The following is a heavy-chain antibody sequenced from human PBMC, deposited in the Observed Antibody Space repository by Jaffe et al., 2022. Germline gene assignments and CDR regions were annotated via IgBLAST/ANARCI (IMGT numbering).Heavy chain of an antibody. Sequence: QLQLQESGPGLVKPSETLSLTCTVSGGSISSSSYYWGWIRQPPGKGLEWIGSIYYSGSTYYNPSLKSRVTISVDTSKNQFSLKLSSVTAADTAVYYCATTKQLGVFLLYPINAFDIWGQGTMVTVSS. J-gene: IGHJ3*02. CDR2: IYYSGST. D-gene: IGHD6-6*01. CDR1: GGSISSSSYY. V-gene: IGHV4-39*01. CDR3: ATTKQLGVFLLYPINAFDI.